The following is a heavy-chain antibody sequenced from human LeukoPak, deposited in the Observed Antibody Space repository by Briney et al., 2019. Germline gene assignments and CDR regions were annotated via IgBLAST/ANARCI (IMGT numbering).Heavy chain of an antibody. V-gene: IGHV3-23*01. J-gene: IGHJ4*02. CDR1: GITLSNYG. D-gene: IGHD3/OR15-3a*01. CDR2: ISDSGGST. Sequence: LTGGSLRLSSAVSGITLSNYGMSWVRQAPGKGLEWVAGISDSGGSTNYADSVKGRFTISRDNPKNTLYLQMNSLRAEDTAVYFCAKRGVVIRVILVGFHKKAYYFESWGQGALVTVSS. CDR3: AKRGVVIRVILVGFHKKAYYFES.